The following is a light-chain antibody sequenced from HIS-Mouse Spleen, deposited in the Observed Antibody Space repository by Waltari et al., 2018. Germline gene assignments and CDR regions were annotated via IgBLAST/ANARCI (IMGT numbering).Light chain of an antibody. CDR1: QSLLHSNGYNY. J-gene: IGKJ2*01. CDR3: MQALQTPWT. CDR2: LGS. V-gene: IGKV2-28*01. Sequence: DIVMTQSPLSLPVTPGEPASIPCRSSQSLLHSNGYNYLDWYLQKTGQSPQLLIYLGSNRASGVPDRFSGSGSGTDFTLKISRVEAEDVGVYYCMQALQTPWTFGQGTKLEIK.